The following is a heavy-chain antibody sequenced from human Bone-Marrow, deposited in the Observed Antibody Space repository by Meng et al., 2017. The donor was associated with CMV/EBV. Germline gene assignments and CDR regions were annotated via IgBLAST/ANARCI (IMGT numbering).Heavy chain of an antibody. V-gene: IGHV3-30-3*01. Sequence: GESLKISCAASGFTFSSYAMHWVRQAPGKGLEWVAVISYDGSNKYYADSVKGRFTISRDNSKNTLYLQTNSLRAEDTAVYYCARPLYYYDSSGYYHRRYYGMDVWGQGTTVTVSS. D-gene: IGHD3-22*01. CDR3: ARPLYYYDSSGYYHRRYYGMDV. J-gene: IGHJ6*02. CDR2: ISYDGSNK. CDR1: GFTFSSYA.